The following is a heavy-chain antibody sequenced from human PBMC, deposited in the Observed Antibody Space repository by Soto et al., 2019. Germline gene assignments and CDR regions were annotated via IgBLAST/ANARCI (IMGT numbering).Heavy chain of an antibody. CDR2: MYPGDSDT. CDR3: AGGGVRGVITRTRDYYGMDV. D-gene: IGHD3-10*01. J-gene: IGHJ6*02. Sequence: GESLKISCKGSGYSFTNYWIGWVRQMPGKGLEWMGIMYPGDSDTTYSLSFQGQVTFSVDKFISTAYLQWSSLKASDTAMYYFAGGGVRGVITRTRDYYGMDVWGQGTTVTVSS. CDR1: GYSFTNYW. V-gene: IGHV5-51*01.